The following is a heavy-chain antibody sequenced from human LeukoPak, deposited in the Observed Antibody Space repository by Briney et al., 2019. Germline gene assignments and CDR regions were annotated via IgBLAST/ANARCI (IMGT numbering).Heavy chain of an antibody. V-gene: IGHV4-31*03. CDR3: ARARTGTTTFDY. D-gene: IGHD1-1*01. CDR1: GGSIGSGGYY. J-gene: IGHJ4*02. CDR2: IHYSGST. Sequence: PSETLSLTCTVSGGSIGSGGYYWSWILQHPGKGLEWIGYIHYSGSTYYNPSLKSRVTISVDTSKNQFSLKLSSVTAADAAVYYCARARTGTTTFDYWGQGALVTVSS.